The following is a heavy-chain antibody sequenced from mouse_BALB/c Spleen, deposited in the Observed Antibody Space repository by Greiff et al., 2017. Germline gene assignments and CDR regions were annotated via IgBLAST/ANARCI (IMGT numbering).Heavy chain of an antibody. V-gene: IGHV1-5*01. CDR2: IYPGNSDT. CDR1: GYTFTSYW. Sequence: VQLQQSGTVLARPGASVKMSCKASGYTFTSYWMHWVKQRPGQGLEWIGAIYPGNSDTSYNQKFKGKAKLTAVTSTSTAYMELSSLTNEDSAVYYCTRSPGTEDYYAMDYWGQGTSVTVSS. J-gene: IGHJ4*01. D-gene: IGHD4-1*01. CDR3: TRSPGTEDYYAMDY.